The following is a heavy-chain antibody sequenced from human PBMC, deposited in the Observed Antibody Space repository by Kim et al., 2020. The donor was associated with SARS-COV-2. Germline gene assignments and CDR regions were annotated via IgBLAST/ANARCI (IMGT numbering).Heavy chain of an antibody. V-gene: IGHV3-11*01. CDR2: INGSGGAI. Sequence: GGSLRLSCVASGLSFSDYYMSWIRQAPGKGLEWVSHINGSGGAIKYADSVKGRFTISRDNAKNSLYLQMSGLRAEDTAVFYCASHRVGRSYEYWGHGTLV. D-gene: IGHD3-10*01. CDR1: GLSFSDYY. CDR3: ASHRVGRSYEY. J-gene: IGHJ4*01.